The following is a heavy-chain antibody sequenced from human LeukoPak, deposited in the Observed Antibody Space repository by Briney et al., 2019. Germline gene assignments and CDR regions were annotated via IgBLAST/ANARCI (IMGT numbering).Heavy chain of an antibody. Sequence: AETLSLTCAVYGGSFSGYYWSWIRQPPGKGLEWIGSIYYSGNTYYNASLKSQVSISIDTSKNQFSLRLTSVTAADTAVYYCARQTGSGLFILPGGQGTLVTVSS. J-gene: IGHJ4*02. V-gene: IGHV4-39*01. CDR1: GGSFSGYY. CDR3: ARQTGSGLFILP. CDR2: IYYSGNT. D-gene: IGHD3/OR15-3a*01.